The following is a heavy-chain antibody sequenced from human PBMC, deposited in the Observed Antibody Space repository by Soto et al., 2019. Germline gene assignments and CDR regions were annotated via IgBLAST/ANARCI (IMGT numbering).Heavy chain of an antibody. CDR2: SSNSGTFA. CDR3: ARSGDNFNVLDY. D-gene: IGHD1-1*01. V-gene: IGHV3-11*06. CDR1: EFTFSDYY. Sequence: GGSLRLSCAASEFTFSDYYMSWVRQAPGRGLEWISYSSNSGTFARYATSVKGRFSISRDNADNSLYLEMNSLRVEDTAVYYCARSGDNFNVLDYWGQGTPVTVSS. J-gene: IGHJ4*02.